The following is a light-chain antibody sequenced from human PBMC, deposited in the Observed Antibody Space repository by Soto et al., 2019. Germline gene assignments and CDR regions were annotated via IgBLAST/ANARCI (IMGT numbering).Light chain of an antibody. V-gene: IGLV2-14*01. CDR2: EVS. Sequence: QSVLTQPASVSGSPGQSITISCTGTSSDVGDYNYVSWYQQHPGKAPKLMIYEVSNRPSGVSNRFSGSKSGNTASLTISGLQAEGEADYYCSSYTSSSTYVFGTGTKVTVL. J-gene: IGLJ1*01. CDR1: SSDVGDYNY. CDR3: SSYTSSSTYV.